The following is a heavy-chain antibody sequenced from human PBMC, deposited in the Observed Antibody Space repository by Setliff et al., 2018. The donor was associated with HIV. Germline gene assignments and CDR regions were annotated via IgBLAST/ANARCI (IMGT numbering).Heavy chain of an antibody. CDR3: ARRVGIASVPPVAIRAFDN. V-gene: IGHV4-39*01. CDR1: GGSISSTSHY. Sequence: PSETLSLTCSVSGGSISSTSHYWGWIRQPPGKGLQWLGNIFYTGTTYYNPSLKRRLTISVDTSNNQFSLKLSSVTAADTAVYYCARRVGIASVPPVAIRAFDNWGQGSLVTVSS. J-gene: IGHJ4*02. CDR2: IFYTGTT. D-gene: IGHD2-2*02.